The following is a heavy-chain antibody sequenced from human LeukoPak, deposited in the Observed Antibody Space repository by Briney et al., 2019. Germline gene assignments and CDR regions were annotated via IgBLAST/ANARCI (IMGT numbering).Heavy chain of an antibody. D-gene: IGHD6-19*01. CDR1: GYTFTTYA. Sequence: ASVKVSCKASGYTFTTYAMNWVRQAPGQGLEWMGWINTNTGNPTYARGFTGRFVFSLDTSVSTAYLQISSLKAEDTAVYYCARGGSSSGWPNWFDPWGQGTLVTVSS. CDR2: INTNTGNP. CDR3: ARGGSSSGWPNWFDP. V-gene: IGHV7-4-1*02. J-gene: IGHJ5*02.